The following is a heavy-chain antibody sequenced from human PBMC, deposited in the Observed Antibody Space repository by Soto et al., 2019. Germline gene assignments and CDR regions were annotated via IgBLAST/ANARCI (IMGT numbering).Heavy chain of an antibody. CDR3: ARASRYSGYDSRYYYYMDV. Sequence: PGGSLRLSCAASGFTFDDYGMSWVRQAPGKGLEWVSGINWNGGSTGYADSVKGRFTISRDNAKNSLYLQMNSLRAEDTALYHCARASRYSGYDSRYYYYMDVWGKGTTVTVS. D-gene: IGHD5-12*01. CDR2: INWNGGST. V-gene: IGHV3-20*01. CDR1: GFTFDDYG. J-gene: IGHJ6*03.